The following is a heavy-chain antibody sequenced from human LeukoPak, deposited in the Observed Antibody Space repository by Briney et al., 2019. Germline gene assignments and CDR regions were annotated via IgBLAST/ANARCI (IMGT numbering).Heavy chain of an antibody. CDR2: IYSGGST. J-gene: IGHJ4*02. CDR1: GFIVSNNY. D-gene: IGHD3-9*01. Sequence: GGSLRLSCAASGFIVSNNYMSWVRQAPGKGLEWVSVIYSGGSTYYADSVKGRFTISRDNAENSLYLQMNSLRAEDTAVYYCARVDYDVLTGYQNYFQYWGQGTLVTVSS. V-gene: IGHV3-66*01. CDR3: ARVDYDVLTGYQNYFQY.